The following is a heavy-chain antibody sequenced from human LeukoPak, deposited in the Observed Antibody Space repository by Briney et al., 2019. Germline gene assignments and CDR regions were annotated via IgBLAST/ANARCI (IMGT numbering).Heavy chain of an antibody. CDR3: ARDLDKCSSSVDY. Sequence: ASVKVSCKASGYTFTGYYMHWVRQAPGQGLEWMGWINPNSGGTNYAQKFQGRVTMTRDTSISTAYMELSRLRSDDTAVYYCARDLDKCSSSVDYWGQGTLVTVSS. D-gene: IGHD6-13*01. V-gene: IGHV1-2*02. CDR1: GYTFTGYY. CDR2: INPNSGGT. J-gene: IGHJ4*02.